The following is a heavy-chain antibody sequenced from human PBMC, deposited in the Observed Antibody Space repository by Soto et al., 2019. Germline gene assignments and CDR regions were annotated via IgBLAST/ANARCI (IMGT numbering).Heavy chain of an antibody. V-gene: IGHV3-73*01. CDR1: GFVFKASS. Sequence: EVLLVESGGGVVQPGGSLKLSCAASGFVFKASSIHWVRQASGKGLGGVGRIRDRAYNYATAYTASVKGRFTVSRDDSNNTAYLQMDSLKTEDTAIYYCTRLISAAQDYWGQGTLVTVSS. CDR2: IRDRAYNYAT. J-gene: IGHJ4*02. D-gene: IGHD3-10*01. CDR3: TRLISAAQDY.